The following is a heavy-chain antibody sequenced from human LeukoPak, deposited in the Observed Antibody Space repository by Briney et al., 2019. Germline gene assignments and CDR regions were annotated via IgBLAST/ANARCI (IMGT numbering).Heavy chain of an antibody. CDR3: AKERNLEIAVAGTIFDY. D-gene: IGHD6-19*01. J-gene: IGHJ4*02. CDR1: GGSISSSSYY. CDR2: IYYSGST. Sequence: SETLSLTCTVSGGSISSSSYYWGWIRQPPGKGLEWIGSIYYSGSTNYTPSLKSPVTISVDTSKNQFSLKLSSVTAADTAVYYCAKERNLEIAVAGTIFDYWGQGTLVTVSS. V-gene: IGHV4-39*02.